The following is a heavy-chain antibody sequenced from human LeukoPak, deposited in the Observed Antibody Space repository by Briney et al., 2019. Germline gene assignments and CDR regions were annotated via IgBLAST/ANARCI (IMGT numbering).Heavy chain of an antibody. D-gene: IGHD3-10*01. Sequence: SHTLSLTCSVWGGSIKICRDLWRSIPQPAGRGLEWFVRIYAGGSTNYNPSLKSRVTLSVDTSKNPFSIKLSSVTAADTAVYYCARGVMVRGALGWFDPWGQGTLVTVSS. V-gene: IGHV4-61*02. J-gene: IGHJ5*02. CDR3: ARGVMVRGALGWFDP. CDR1: GGSIKICRDL. CDR2: IYAGGST.